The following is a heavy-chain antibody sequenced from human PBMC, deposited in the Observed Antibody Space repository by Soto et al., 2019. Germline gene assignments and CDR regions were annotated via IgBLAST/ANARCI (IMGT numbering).Heavy chain of an antibody. J-gene: IGHJ4*02. CDR3: AKAYRLAMTTVPFFDY. V-gene: IGHV3-23*01. CDR2: ISGSGGST. Sequence: GGSLRLSCAASGFTFSSYAMSWVRQAPGKGLEWVSAISGSGGSTYYADSVKGRFTISRDNSKNTLYLQMNSLRAEDTAVYYCAKAYRLAMTTVPFFDYWGQGTLVTVSS. D-gene: IGHD4-17*01. CDR1: GFTFSSYA.